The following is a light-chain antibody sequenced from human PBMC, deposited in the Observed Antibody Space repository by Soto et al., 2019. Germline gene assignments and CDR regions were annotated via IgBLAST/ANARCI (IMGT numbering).Light chain of an antibody. J-gene: IGLJ3*02. CDR1: SNDVGGYVF. CDR3: STYECGSIYV. Sequence: QSVLTQPPSASGSPGQSVTISCTGTSNDVGGYVFVSWYQHHPGKAPKLMIFDVSKRPLGVPDRFSGSKSGNTAYLNFSGLQAEDEAYYYCSTYECGSIYVVGGGTKLTDL. CDR2: DVS. V-gene: IGLV2-8*01.